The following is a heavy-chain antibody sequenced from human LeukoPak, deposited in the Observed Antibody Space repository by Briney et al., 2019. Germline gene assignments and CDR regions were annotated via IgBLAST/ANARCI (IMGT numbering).Heavy chain of an antibody. D-gene: IGHD3-10*01. CDR3: ARAYYYGSGSYGLDY. V-gene: IGHV4-59*01. CDR1: GGSISSYY. Sequence: ETLSLTCTVSGGSISSYYWSWIRQPPGKGLEWIGYIYSSGSTNYNPSLKSRLTISVDASKNQFSLKLTSVTAADTAVYYCARAYYYGSGSYGLDYWGQGTLVTVSS. CDR2: IYSSGST. J-gene: IGHJ4*02.